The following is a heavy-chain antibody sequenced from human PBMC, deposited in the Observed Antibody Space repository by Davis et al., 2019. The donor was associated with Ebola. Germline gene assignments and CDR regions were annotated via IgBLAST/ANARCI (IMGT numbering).Heavy chain of an antibody. CDR3: RARLDY. Sequence: HTGGSLRLSCAASGFTFSSYWMHWVRQAPGKGLVWVSRINSDGSSTSYADSVKGRFTISRDNSENTLYLQMTSLRVEDTAVYYCRARLDYWGQGTLVTVSS. J-gene: IGHJ4*02. CDR2: INSDGSST. CDR1: GFTFSSYW. V-gene: IGHV3-74*01.